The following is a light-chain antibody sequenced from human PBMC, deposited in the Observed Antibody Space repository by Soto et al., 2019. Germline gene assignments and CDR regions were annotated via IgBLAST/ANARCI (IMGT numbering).Light chain of an antibody. V-gene: IGKV2-24*01. J-gene: IGKJ1*01. CDR2: KIS. Sequence: IVMTQTPLSSGVTLGQPASIYCRSSESLAHSDGTAYLSWLHQRPGPPPRLLIYKISNRFSGVPDRFSGSGAGTDFTLKVSRVEPEDVGTYYCMQATQFPWTFGQGPNVDLK. CDR3: MQATQFPWT. CDR1: ESLAHSDGTAY.